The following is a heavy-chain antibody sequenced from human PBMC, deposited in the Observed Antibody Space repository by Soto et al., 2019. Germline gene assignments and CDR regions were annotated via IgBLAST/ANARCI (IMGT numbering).Heavy chain of an antibody. Sequence: QVQLQESGPGLVKPSQTLSLSCTVSGDSISSPHYYWTWVRQPPGKGLEWVGYIYYTGNNFYNPAPQGRNSHAVHPSTNPFSLDLASLDAAGPGLDYLAREPEQNLCSSTWNGGFDSWGPGTLVTVSS. CDR3: AREPEQNLCSSTWNGGFDS. CDR1: GDSISSPHYY. D-gene: IGHD3-10*02. V-gene: IGHV4-30-4*01. J-gene: IGHJ4*02. CDR2: IYYTGNN.